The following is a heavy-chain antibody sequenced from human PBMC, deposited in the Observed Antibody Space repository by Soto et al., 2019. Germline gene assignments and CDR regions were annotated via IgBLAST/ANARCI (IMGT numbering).Heavy chain of an antibody. J-gene: IGHJ6*02. V-gene: IGHV4-59*01. CDR3: ARDILTGRMGMDV. CDR2: IYYSGST. CDR1: GGFIISDY. D-gene: IGHD3-9*01. Sequence: SETLSVTCTVSGGFIISDYWIWIRQPPGQGLEWIGYIYYSGSTNYNPSLRSRVTISLDTSKKRFSLKLSSVTAADTAVYYCARDILTGRMGMDVWGQGTTVTVSS.